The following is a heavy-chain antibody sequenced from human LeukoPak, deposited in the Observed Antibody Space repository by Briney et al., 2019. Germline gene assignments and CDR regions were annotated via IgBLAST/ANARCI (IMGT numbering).Heavy chain of an antibody. D-gene: IGHD4-11*01. CDR2: ISSSGSTI. J-gene: IGHJ3*02. Sequence: GGSLRLSCAASGFTFSDYYMSWIRQAPGKGLEWVSYISSSGSTIYYADSVKGRFTISRDNAKNSLYLQMNSLRAEDTAVYYCAREGTVTTSDAFDIWGQGTMVTVSS. CDR3: AREGTVTTSDAFDI. V-gene: IGHV3-11*04. CDR1: GFTFSDYY.